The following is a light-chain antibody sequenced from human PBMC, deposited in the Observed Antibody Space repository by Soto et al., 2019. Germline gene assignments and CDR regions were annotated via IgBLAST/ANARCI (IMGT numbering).Light chain of an antibody. J-gene: IGKJ4*01. V-gene: IGKV3-11*01. CDR1: HSVSSY. Sequence: EIGLTQSPATLSLSPGEIAALSCRASHSVSSYLAWYQQKPGQAPRLRCYDASNRATGIPARFSGSGSGTDFTLTVSSLEPEDFAVYYCQQRSDWPLTFGGGTKVDIK. CDR3: QQRSDWPLT. CDR2: DAS.